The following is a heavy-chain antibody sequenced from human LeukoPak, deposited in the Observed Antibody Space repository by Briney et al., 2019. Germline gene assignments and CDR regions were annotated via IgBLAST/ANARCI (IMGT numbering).Heavy chain of an antibody. CDR2: FDPEDGET. J-gene: IGHJ4*02. V-gene: IGHV1-24*01. Sequence: ASVKVSCKVSGYTLTELSMHWVRQAPGKGLEWMGGFDPEDGETIYAQKFQGRVTMTEDTSTDTAYKELSSLRSEDTAVYYCATMCSSGWYCDDYWGQGTLVTVSS. D-gene: IGHD6-19*01. CDR1: GYTLTELS. CDR3: ATMCSSGWYCDDY.